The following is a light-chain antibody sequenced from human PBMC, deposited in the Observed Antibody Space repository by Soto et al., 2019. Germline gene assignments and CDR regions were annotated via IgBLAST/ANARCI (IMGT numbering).Light chain of an antibody. CDR3: QLYGSSLWT. V-gene: IGKV3-20*01. CDR1: QSVSSSY. Sequence: EIVLTQSPGTLSLSPGERATLSCRASQSVSSSYLAWYQQKPGQAPRLLIYGASNRATGIPDRFSGSGSGTDFTFTISRLGPEYFAVYYCQLYGSSLWTFGQGTKVEIK. CDR2: GAS. J-gene: IGKJ1*01.